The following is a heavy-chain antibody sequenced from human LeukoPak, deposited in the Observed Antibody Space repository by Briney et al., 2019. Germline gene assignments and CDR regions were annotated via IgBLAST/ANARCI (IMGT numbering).Heavy chain of an antibody. CDR2: INPNSGGT. Sequence: GASVKVSCKASGYTFTGYYMHWVRQAPGQGLEWMGWINPNSGGTNYAQKFQGWVTMTRDTSISTAYMELSRLRSDDTAVYYRARGAMVRGVIYYYGMDVWGKGTTVTVSS. V-gene: IGHV1-2*04. D-gene: IGHD3-10*01. J-gene: IGHJ6*04. CDR3: ARGAMVRGVIYYYGMDV. CDR1: GYTFTGYY.